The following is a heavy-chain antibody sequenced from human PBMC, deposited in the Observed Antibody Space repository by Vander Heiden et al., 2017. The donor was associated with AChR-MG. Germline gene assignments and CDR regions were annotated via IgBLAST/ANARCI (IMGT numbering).Heavy chain of an antibody. V-gene: IGHV3-15*01. Sequence: EVQLVESGGGLVKLGGSIRPSCAAPGFTFRNAWRSGVRQAPGKGLEWVGRIKSKTDGGTTDYAAPVKGRFTISRDDSKNTLYLQMNSLKTEDTAVYYCTTDRLRFLEWLSNDAFDIWGQGTMVTVSS. CDR2: IKSKTDGGTT. CDR1: GFTFRNAW. J-gene: IGHJ3*02. D-gene: IGHD3-3*01. CDR3: TTDRLRFLEWLSNDAFDI.